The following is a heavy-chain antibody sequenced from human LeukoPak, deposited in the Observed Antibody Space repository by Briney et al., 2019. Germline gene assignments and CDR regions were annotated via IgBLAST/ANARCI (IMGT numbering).Heavy chain of an antibody. V-gene: IGHV3-48*01. CDR1: GFTFSSYS. CDR2: ISSSSSTI. J-gene: IGHJ5*02. CDR3: ARVRGAVLTNWFDP. D-gene: IGHD6-19*01. Sequence: GGSLRLSCAASGFTFSSYSMNWVRQAPGKGLEWVSYISSSSSTIYYADSVKGRFTISRDNAKNSLYLQMNSLRAEDTAVYYCARVRGAVLTNWFDPWGQGTLVTVSS.